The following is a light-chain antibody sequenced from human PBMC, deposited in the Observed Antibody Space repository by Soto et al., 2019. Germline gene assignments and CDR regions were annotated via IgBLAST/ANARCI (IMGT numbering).Light chain of an antibody. J-gene: IGLJ3*02. CDR1: SGHSSFT. Sequence: QLVLTQSPSASASLGASVKLTCTLSSGHSSFTLAWHQHQPGKGPRYLMKLKSDGTHIKVDGIPDRFSVSSSGAERYVIISCLQSEDEADYSCQPWDTDIPVFGGGTTLTVL. CDR3: QPWDTDIPV. CDR2: LKSDGTH. V-gene: IGLV4-69*01.